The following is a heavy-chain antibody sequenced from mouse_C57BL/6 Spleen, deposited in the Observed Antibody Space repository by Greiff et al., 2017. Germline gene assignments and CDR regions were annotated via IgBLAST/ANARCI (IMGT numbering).Heavy chain of an antibody. Sequence: VQLKESGPELVKPGASVKMSCKASGYTFTDYNMHWVKQSHGKSLEWIGYINPNNGGTSYNQKFKGKATLTVNKSSSTAHMELRSLTSEDSAVYYCASYDFGGYWGQGTTLTVSS. CDR3: ASYDFGGY. D-gene: IGHD2-4*01. CDR1: GYTFTDYN. CDR2: INPNNGGT. V-gene: IGHV1-22*01. J-gene: IGHJ2*01.